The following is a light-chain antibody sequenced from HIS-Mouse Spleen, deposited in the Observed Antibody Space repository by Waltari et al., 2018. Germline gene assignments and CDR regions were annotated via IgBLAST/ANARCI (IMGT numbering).Light chain of an antibody. V-gene: IGLV2-23*01. Sequence: QSALTPPASVSGSPGPSIPIPLTGTSSHFGRHNLFSWYQQHPGKAPKLMIYEGSKRPSGVSNRFSGSKSGNTASLTISGLQAEDEADYYCCSYAGSSTWVFGGGTKLTVL. J-gene: IGLJ3*02. CDR3: CSYAGSSTWV. CDR2: EGS. CDR1: SSHFGRHNL.